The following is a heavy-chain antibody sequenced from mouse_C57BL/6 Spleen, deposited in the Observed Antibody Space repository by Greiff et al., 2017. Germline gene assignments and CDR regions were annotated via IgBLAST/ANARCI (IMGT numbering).Heavy chain of an antibody. CDR2: ISSGGDYI. D-gene: IGHD2-4*01. Sequence: EVQLVESGEGLVKPGGSLKLSCAASGFTFSSYAMSWVRQTPEKRLEWVAYISSGGDYIYYADTVKGRFTISRDNARNTLYLQMSSLKSEDTAMYYCTRDRVYDYERAMDYWGQGTSVTVSS. CDR3: TRDRVYDYERAMDY. CDR1: GFTFSSYA. J-gene: IGHJ4*01. V-gene: IGHV5-9-1*02.